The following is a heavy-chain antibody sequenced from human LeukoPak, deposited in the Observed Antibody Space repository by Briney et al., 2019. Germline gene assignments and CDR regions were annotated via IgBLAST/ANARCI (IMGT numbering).Heavy chain of an antibody. CDR2: INHSGST. V-gene: IGHV4-34*01. D-gene: IGHD3-22*01. CDR1: GESFSGYY. CDR3: AREGRNKYYYDSSGYPDAFDI. J-gene: IGHJ3*02. Sequence: SETLSLTCAVYGESFSGYYWSWIRQPPGKGLEWIGEINHSGSTNYNPSLKSRVTISVDTSKNQFSLKLSSVTAADTAVYYCAREGRNKYYYDSSGYPDAFDIWGQGTMITVSS.